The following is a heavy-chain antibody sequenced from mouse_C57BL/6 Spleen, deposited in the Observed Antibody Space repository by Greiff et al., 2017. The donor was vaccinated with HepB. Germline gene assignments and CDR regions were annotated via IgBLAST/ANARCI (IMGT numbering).Heavy chain of an antibody. D-gene: IGHD4-1*01. CDR1: GFTFSNYW. CDR3: TVSQLTGVLAMDY. V-gene: IGHV6-3*01. J-gene: IGHJ4*01. Sequence: EVQLQQSGGGLVQPGGSMKLSCVASGFTFSNYWMNWVRQSPEKGLEWVAQIRLKSDNYATHYAESVKGRFTISRDDSKSSVYLQMNNLRAEDTGIYYCTVSQLTGVLAMDYWGQGTSVTVSS. CDR2: IRLKSDNYAT.